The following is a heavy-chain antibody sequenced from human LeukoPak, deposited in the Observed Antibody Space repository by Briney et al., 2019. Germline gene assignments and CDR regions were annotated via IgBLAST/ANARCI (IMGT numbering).Heavy chain of an antibody. V-gene: IGHV3-23*01. CDR3: ARETRYSYDYYFDY. CDR1: KFTFSTFS. J-gene: IGHJ4*02. D-gene: IGHD5-18*01. Sequence: GGSLRLSCAASKFTFSTFSMSWVRQAPGKGLEWVSSISGSGGYTYYADSVKGRFTISRDNSKNTLYLQMNSLRAEDTAVYYCARETRYSYDYYFDYWGQGTLVTISS. CDR2: ISGSGGYT.